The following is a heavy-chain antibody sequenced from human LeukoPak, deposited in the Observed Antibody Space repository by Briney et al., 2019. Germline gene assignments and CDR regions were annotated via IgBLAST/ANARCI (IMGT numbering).Heavy chain of an antibody. D-gene: IGHD3-22*01. CDR3: VRDMGYYDKV. CDR2: INTDGNTR. CDR1: GFTFSTSW. J-gene: IGHJ4*02. V-gene: IGHV3-74*01. Sequence: GGSLRLSCATSGFTFSTSWMHWVGQAPGKGLVWVSRINTDGNTRDYADSVKGRFTISRDNAKNTLYLQMNSLRAEDTAVYYCVRDMGYYDKVWGQGTLVTVSS.